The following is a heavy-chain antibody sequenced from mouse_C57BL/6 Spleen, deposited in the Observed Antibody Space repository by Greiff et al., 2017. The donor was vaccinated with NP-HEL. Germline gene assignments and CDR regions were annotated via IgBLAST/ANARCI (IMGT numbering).Heavy chain of an antibody. J-gene: IGHJ2*01. V-gene: IGHV1-80*01. Sequence: VQLQQSGAELVKPGASVKISCKASGYAFSSYWMNWVKQRPGKGLEWIGQIYPGDGDTNYNGKFKGKATLTADKSSSTAYMQLSSLTSEDSAVYFCARFSLYDGYHYWGQGTTLTVSS. CDR2: IYPGDGDT. CDR1: GYAFSSYW. D-gene: IGHD2-3*01. CDR3: ARFSLYDGYHY.